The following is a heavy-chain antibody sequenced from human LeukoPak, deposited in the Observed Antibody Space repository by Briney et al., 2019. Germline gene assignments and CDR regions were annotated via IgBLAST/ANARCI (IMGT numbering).Heavy chain of an antibody. CDR1: GYIFTDYY. CDR2: INPSGGST. CDR3: ARVLPIVVVPAAKKGWEYYGMDV. V-gene: IGHV1-46*01. J-gene: IGHJ6*02. Sequence: ASVKVSCKASGYIFTDYYMHWVRQAPGQELGWMGRINPSGGSTSYAQKFQGRVTMTRDTSTSTVYMELSSLRSEDTAVYYCARVLPIVVVPAAKKGWEYYGMDVWGQGTTVTVSS. D-gene: IGHD2-2*01.